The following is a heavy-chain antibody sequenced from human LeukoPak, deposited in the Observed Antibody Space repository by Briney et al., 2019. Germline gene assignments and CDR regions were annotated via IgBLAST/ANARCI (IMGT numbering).Heavy chain of an antibody. J-gene: IGHJ5*02. Sequence: ASVKVSCNASGGTFSSYAISWVRQAPGQGLEWMGGIIPIFGTANYAQKFQGRVTITTDESTSTAYMELSSLRSEDTAVYYCAREMATIPNWFDPWGQGTLVTVSS. CDR3: AREMATIPNWFDP. V-gene: IGHV1-69*05. D-gene: IGHD5-24*01. CDR2: IIPIFGTA. CDR1: GGTFSSYA.